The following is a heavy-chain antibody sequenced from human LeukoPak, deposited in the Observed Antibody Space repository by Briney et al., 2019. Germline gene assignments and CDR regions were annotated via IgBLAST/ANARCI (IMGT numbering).Heavy chain of an antibody. CDR2: ISYDGSNK. Sequence: GGSLRLSCAASGFTFSGYGMHWVRQAPGKGLEWVAVISYDGSNKYYADSVKGRFTISRDNSKNTLYLQMNSLRAEDTAVYYCAKDFGVRGDQYGYWGQGTLVTVSS. J-gene: IGHJ4*02. D-gene: IGHD3-10*01. CDR1: GFTFSGYG. V-gene: IGHV3-30*18. CDR3: AKDFGVRGDQYGY.